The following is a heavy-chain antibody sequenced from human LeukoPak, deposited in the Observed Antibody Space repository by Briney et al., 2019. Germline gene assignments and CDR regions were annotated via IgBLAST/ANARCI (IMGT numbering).Heavy chain of an antibody. V-gene: IGHV1-69*01. CDR1: GGTFISYA. D-gene: IGHD2-2*01. CDR3: ARLGYCSSTSCSPFDY. J-gene: IGHJ4*02. CDR2: IIPIFGTA. Sequence: ASVKVSCKASGGTFISYAISWVRQAPGQGLEWMGGIIPIFGTANYAQKFQGRVTITADESTSTAYMELSSLRSEDTAVYYCARLGYCSSTSCSPFDYWGQGTLVTVSS.